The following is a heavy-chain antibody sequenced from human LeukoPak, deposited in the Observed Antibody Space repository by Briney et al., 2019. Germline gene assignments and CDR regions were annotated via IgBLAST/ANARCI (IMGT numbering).Heavy chain of an antibody. CDR2: IYHSGST. D-gene: IGHD3-10*01. CDR3: ARDWGARDGSGSYYNGAIDY. Sequence: PSETLSLTCAVSGGSFSGYYWGWVRQPPGKGLEWIGSIYHSGSTYYNPSLKSRVTISVDTSKNQFSLKLSSVTAADTAVYYCARDWGARDGSGSYYNGAIDYWGQGTLVTVSS. CDR1: GGSFSGYY. V-gene: IGHV4-38-2*02. J-gene: IGHJ4*02.